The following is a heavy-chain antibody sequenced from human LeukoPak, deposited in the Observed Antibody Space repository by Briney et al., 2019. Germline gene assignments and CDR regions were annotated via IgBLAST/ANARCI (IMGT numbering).Heavy chain of an antibody. J-gene: IGHJ4*02. CDR1: GFTFDDYA. V-gene: IGHV3-23*01. Sequence: GGSLRLSCAASGFTFDDYAMHWVRQAPGKGLEWVSGISGSGGSTYYADSVKGRFTISRDNSKNTLYLQMSSLRAEDTAVYYCTKQGHSSGWSNFDYWGQGTLVTVSS. CDR3: TKQGHSSGWSNFDY. D-gene: IGHD6-19*01. CDR2: ISGSGGST.